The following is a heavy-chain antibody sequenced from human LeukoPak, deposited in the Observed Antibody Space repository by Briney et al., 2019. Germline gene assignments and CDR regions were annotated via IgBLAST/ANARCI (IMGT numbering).Heavy chain of an antibody. Sequence: GGSLRLSCAASGFTFDDYAMHWVRQAPGKGREWVSGISWNSGSIGYADSVKGRFTISRDNAKNSLYLQMNSLRAEDTALYYCAKDQGRYSYGDFDYWGQGTLVTVSS. J-gene: IGHJ4*02. CDR2: ISWNSGSI. V-gene: IGHV3-9*01. CDR3: AKDQGRYSYGDFDY. D-gene: IGHD5-18*01. CDR1: GFTFDDYA.